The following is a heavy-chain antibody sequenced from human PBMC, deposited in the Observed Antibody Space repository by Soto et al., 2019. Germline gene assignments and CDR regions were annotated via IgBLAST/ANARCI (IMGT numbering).Heavy chain of an antibody. CDR1: GYTFTSYA. V-gene: IGHV1-3*01. CDR3: ARVIGGLYYFDY. CDR2: INAGNGNT. Sequence: ASVKVSCKPSGYTFTSYAMHWVRQAPGQRLEWMGWINAGNGNTKYSQKFQGRVTITRDTSASTAYMELSSLRSEDTAVYYCARVIGGLYYFDYWGQGTLVTVSS. D-gene: IGHD3-16*01. J-gene: IGHJ4*02.